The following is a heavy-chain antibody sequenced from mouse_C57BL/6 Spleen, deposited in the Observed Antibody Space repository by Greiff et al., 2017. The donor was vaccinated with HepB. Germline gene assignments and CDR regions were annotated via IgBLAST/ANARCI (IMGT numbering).Heavy chain of an antibody. D-gene: IGHD4-1*01. CDR3: ARSGLGRVDAMDY. J-gene: IGHJ4*01. CDR2: IDTNSGGT. Sequence: VQLQQSGAELVKPGASVKLSCKASGYTFTSYWMHWVKQRPGRGLEWIGRIDTNSGGTKYNEKFKSKATLTVDKPSSTAYMQLSSLTSEDSAVYYCARSGLGRVDAMDYWGQGTSVTVSS. CDR1: GYTFTSYW. V-gene: IGHV1-72*01.